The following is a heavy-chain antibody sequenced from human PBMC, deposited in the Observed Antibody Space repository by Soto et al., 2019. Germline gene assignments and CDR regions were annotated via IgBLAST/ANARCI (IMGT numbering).Heavy chain of an antibody. J-gene: IGHJ6*02. V-gene: IGHV1-18*01. CDR2: ISPYNGHT. CDR1: GYSFTSYG. D-gene: IGHD2-2*01. CDR3: ARDLTIVPATHPRLENYGMDV. Sequence: ASVKVSCKFSGYSFTSYGISWVRRAPGQGLEWMGWISPYNGHTQFVQRFQGRVTMTTDTSTKTAYMELRNLRSDDTAHYYCARDLTIVPATHPRLENYGMDVWGQGPTVPVSS.